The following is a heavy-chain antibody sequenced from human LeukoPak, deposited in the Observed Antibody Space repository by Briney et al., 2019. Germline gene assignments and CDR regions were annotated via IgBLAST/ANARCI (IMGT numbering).Heavy chain of an antibody. CDR3: ARVPYSSSWYSRNNWFDP. Sequence: ASVKVSCKASGYTFTGYYMPWVRQAPGQGLEWMGWINPNSGGTNYAQKFQGRVTMTRDTSISTAYMELSRLRSDDTAVYYCARVPYSSSWYSRNNWFDPWGQGTLVTVSS. CDR1: GYTFTGYY. D-gene: IGHD6-13*01. V-gene: IGHV1-2*02. J-gene: IGHJ5*02. CDR2: INPNSGGT.